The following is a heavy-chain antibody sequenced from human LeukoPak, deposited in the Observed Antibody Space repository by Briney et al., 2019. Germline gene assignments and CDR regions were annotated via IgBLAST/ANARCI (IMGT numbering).Heavy chain of an antibody. CDR1: GFTFSSNG. J-gene: IGHJ4*02. D-gene: IGHD6-6*01. Sequence: GGSLRLSCAASGFTFSSNGMHWVRQAPGKGLEWVAVISYDGSNKYYADSVKGRFTISRDNSKNTLYLQMNSLRAEDTAVYYCAKGQQLVKLDYWGQGTLVTVSS. CDR3: AKGQQLVKLDY. V-gene: IGHV3-30*18. CDR2: ISYDGSNK.